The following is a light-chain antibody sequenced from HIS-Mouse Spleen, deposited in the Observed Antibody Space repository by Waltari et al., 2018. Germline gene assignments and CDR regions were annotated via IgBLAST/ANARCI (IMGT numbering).Light chain of an antibody. CDR2: GAS. J-gene: IGKJ5*01. CDR3: QQYNNWPPVT. CDR1: QSVSSN. V-gene: IGKV3-15*01. Sequence: EIVMTQSPATLSVSPGERATLSCRASQSVSSNLAWYQQKPGQAPRRLIYGASTRATGIPARFSGSGSGTEFTLTISSMQSEDFAVYYCQQYNNWPPVTFGQGTRLEIK.